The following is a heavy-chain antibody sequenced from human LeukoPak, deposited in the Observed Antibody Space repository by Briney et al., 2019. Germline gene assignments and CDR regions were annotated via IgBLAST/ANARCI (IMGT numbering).Heavy chain of an antibody. CDR2: IYYSGST. CDR3: ARARWGSSSYYFDY. J-gene: IGHJ4*02. CDR1: GGSISSSSYY. Sequence: SETLSLTCTVSGGSISSSSYYWGWIRQPPGKGLEWIGSIYYSGSTYYNPSLQSRVTISVDTSKNQFSLKLNSVTAADTAVYYCARARWGSSSYYFDYWGLGTLVTVSS. V-gene: IGHV4-39*01. D-gene: IGHD6-13*01.